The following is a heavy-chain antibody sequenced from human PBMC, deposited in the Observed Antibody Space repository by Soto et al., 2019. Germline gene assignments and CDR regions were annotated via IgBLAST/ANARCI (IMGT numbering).Heavy chain of an antibody. D-gene: IGHD5-12*01. V-gene: IGHV4-59*01. CDR1: GGSISSYY. J-gene: IGHJ5*02. Sequence: QVQLQESGPGLVKPSETLSLTCTVSGGSISSYYWSWIRQPPGKGLEWIGYIYYSGSTNYNPSLKSRVTISVDTSKNQFSLKRSSVTAADTAVYYCARLDGYNPNWFDPWGQGTLVTVSS. CDR3: ARLDGYNPNWFDP. CDR2: IYYSGST.